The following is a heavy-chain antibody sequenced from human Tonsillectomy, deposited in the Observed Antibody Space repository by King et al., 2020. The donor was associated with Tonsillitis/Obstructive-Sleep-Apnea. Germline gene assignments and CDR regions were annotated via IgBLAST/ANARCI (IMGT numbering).Heavy chain of an antibody. CDR1: GFTFGSYS. CDR3: ASVAYEYAHFDS. D-gene: IGHD2-8*02. J-gene: IGHJ4*02. V-gene: IGHV3-21*01. Sequence: VQLVESGGGLVKPGGSLRLSCAASGFTFGSYSMNWVRQAPGKGLEWVSYISSSSSYIFYAEAVKGRFTLCRDNDENSLYLQMNSLRAEDTSVYYCASVAYEYAHFDSCGQGTLVTVSS. CDR2: ISSSSSYI.